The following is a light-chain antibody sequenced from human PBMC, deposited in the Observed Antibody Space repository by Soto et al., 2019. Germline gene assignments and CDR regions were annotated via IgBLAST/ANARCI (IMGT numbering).Light chain of an antibody. CDR3: QQYESLPLT. CDR1: QIISTY. V-gene: IGKV1-39*01. J-gene: IGKJ5*01. Sequence: DIQMTQSQSSLSASVGDRVTITCRASQIISTYLNWYQLKPGKAPELLIYAASNLQSGVPSRFTGSGSGTDFTLTISSLQPEDFATYYCQQYESLPLTFGQGTRLEIK. CDR2: AAS.